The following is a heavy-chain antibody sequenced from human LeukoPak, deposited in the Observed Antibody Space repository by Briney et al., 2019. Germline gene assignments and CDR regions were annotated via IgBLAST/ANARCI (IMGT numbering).Heavy chain of an antibody. Sequence: GGSLRLSCTASGFTFGDYAMSWVRQAPGKGLEWVGFIRSKAYGGTTEYAASVKGRFTISRDDSKSIAYLQMNSLKTEDTAVYYCTRDSGPDLDYWGQGTLVTVSS. CDR1: GFTFGDYA. V-gene: IGHV3-49*04. D-gene: IGHD3-10*01. CDR3: TRDSGPDLDY. J-gene: IGHJ4*02. CDR2: IRSKAYGGTT.